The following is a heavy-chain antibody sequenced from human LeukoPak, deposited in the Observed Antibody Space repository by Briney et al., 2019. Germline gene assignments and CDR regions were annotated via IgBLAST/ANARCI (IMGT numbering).Heavy chain of an antibody. CDR2: ISYRGST. CDR3: ARISQSSGGFYY. CDR1: GGSISNSGGFY. Sequence: SETLSLTCTVSGGSISNSGGFYWSWIRQHPGDGLEWIGFISYRGSTYYNPSLKSRVSMSVDTSRSQFSLRLTSVTDEDTTVYYCARISQSSGGFYYWGQGTLVTVSS. D-gene: IGHD2-15*01. J-gene: IGHJ4*02. V-gene: IGHV4-31*02.